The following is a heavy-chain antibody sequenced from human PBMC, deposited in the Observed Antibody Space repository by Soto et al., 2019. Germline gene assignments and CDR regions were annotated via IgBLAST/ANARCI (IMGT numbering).Heavy chain of an antibody. Sequence: EVQLVESGGGLVQPGRSLRLSCAASGFSFDDYAMHWFRQAPGKDLEWVIGISWNSGTIGYADSVKGRFTISRDNAKNSLYLQMNSLSAEDTALYYCARDVWSRASGPPDSWGQGTLVTVSS. D-gene: IGHD3-10*01. CDR1: GFSFDDYA. CDR3: ARDVWSRASGPPDS. J-gene: IGHJ4*02. CDR2: ISWNSGTI. V-gene: IGHV3-9*01.